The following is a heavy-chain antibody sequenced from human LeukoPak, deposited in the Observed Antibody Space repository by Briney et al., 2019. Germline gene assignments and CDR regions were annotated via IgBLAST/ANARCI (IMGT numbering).Heavy chain of an antibody. D-gene: IGHD3-3*01. CDR3: AKNAGDEWLMGY. CDR1: GFTFRNYA. Sequence: GGSLRLSCAASGFTFRNYAMSWVRQAPGKGLEWVSSISGSSNNTYYAGSVKGRFTISRDNSRNTLYLQVNRLRAEDAALYYCAKNAGDEWLMGYWGQGALVTVSS. J-gene: IGHJ4*02. CDR2: ISGSSNNT. V-gene: IGHV3-23*01.